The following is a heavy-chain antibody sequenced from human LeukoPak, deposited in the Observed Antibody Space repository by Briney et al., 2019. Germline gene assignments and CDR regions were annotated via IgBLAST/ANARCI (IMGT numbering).Heavy chain of an antibody. CDR3: AKDRYCTNGVCYPSTRYYYYGMDV. J-gene: IGHJ6*02. CDR2: ISGSGGSI. CDR1: GFTFSSYA. V-gene: IGHV3-23*01. D-gene: IGHD2-8*01. Sequence: GGSLRLSCAASGFTFSSYAMSWVRQAPGKGLEWVSAISGSGGSIYYADSVKGRFTISRDNSKNTLYLQMNSLRAEDTAVYYCAKDRYCTNGVCYPSTRYYYYGMDVWGQGTTVTVSS.